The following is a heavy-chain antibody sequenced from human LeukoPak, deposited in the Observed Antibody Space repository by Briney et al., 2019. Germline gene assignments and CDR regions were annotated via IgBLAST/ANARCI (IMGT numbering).Heavy chain of an antibody. D-gene: IGHD5-18*01. V-gene: IGHV4-61*02. CDR1: GGSISSGSYY. CDR3: ARDLIQLWLGGYYYYMDV. Sequence: SETLSLTCTGSGGSISSGSYYRSWLRQPAGKGLEWIGRIYTSGCTNYNPSLKTRVTISVDMSTNQFSLRLSSVTAADTAVYYCARDLIQLWLGGYYYYMDVWGKGTTVTVS. CDR2: IYTSGCT. J-gene: IGHJ6*03.